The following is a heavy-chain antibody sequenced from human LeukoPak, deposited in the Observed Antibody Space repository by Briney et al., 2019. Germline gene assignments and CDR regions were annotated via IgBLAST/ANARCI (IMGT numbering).Heavy chain of an antibody. D-gene: IGHD3-10*01. CDR2: IYYSGST. J-gene: IGHJ3*02. V-gene: IGHV4-31*03. CDR3: ARESDYYGSGSYYNTNDAFDI. CDR1: GGSISSGGYY. Sequence: PSQTLSLTCTVSGGSISSGGYYWSWISQHPGKGLEWIGYIYYSGSTYYNPSLKSRVAISVDTSKNQFSLKLSSVTAADTAVYYCARESDYYGSGSYYNTNDAFDIWGQGTMVTVSS.